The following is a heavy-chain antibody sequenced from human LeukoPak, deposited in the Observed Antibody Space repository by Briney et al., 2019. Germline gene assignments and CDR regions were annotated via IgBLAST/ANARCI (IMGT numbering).Heavy chain of an antibody. CDR3: AKRDKFYFEY. CDR2: AGISVGP. Sequence: PGGSLRLSCAASGFTFSIYAMGWVRQTPGKGLEWVSTAGISVGPYYPDSVKGRFTISRDNSKNTLYLQMSSLRADDTAVYFCAKRDKFYFEYWGQGTLVTVSS. J-gene: IGHJ4*02. V-gene: IGHV3-23*01. D-gene: IGHD2-21*02. CDR1: GFTFSIYA.